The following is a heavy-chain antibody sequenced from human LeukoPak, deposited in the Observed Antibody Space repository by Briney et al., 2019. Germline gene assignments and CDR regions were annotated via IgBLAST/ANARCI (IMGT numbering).Heavy chain of an antibody. CDR1: GFTFSRYS. Sequence: GGSLRLSCAASGFTFSRYSMNWVRQAPGKGLDWVSLIYSGGDRYYADSVKGRFTISRDTSKNTLDLQMNSLRPEDTAVYYCARSTYCSSTSCPFDYWGQGTLVTVSS. V-gene: IGHV3-53*01. J-gene: IGHJ4*02. CDR3: ARSTYCSSTSCPFDY. D-gene: IGHD2-2*01. CDR2: IYSGGDR.